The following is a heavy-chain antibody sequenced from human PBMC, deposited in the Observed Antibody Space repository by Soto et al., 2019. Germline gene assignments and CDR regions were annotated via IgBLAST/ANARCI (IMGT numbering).Heavy chain of an antibody. D-gene: IGHD6-6*01. CDR1: GFTFSSYW. J-gene: IGHJ5*02. Sequence: EVQLVESGGGLVQPGGSLRLSCAASGFTFSSYWMSWVRQAPGKGLEWVANIKQDGSEKYYVDSVKGRFTISRDNAKNTLYLRMNSLRAEDTAVYSCARSIAARLNWFDPWGQGTLVTVSS. CDR2: IKQDGSEK. V-gene: IGHV3-7*01. CDR3: ARSIAARLNWFDP.